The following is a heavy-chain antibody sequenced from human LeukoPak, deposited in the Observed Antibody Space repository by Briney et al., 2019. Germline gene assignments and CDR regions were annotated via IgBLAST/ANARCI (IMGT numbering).Heavy chain of an antibody. V-gene: IGHV5-51*01. CDR2: IYPGDSDT. J-gene: IGHJ4*02. Sequence: GESLKISCKGSGYSFTSYWIGWVRQMPGKGLEWMGIIYPGDSDTRYSPSFQGQVTISADKSISTAYLQWSSLKASDTAMYYCARHLGKTYGDYTPTDYWGQGTLATVSS. CDR3: ARHLGKTYGDYTPTDY. D-gene: IGHD4-17*01. CDR1: GYSFTSYW.